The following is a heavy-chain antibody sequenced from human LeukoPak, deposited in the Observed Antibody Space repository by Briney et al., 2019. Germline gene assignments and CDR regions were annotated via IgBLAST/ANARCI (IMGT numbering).Heavy chain of an antibody. Sequence: ASVKVSCKASGYTFTGYYMHWVRQAPGQGLEWMGWINPNSGGTNYAQKFQGRVTMTRDTSISTAYMELSRLRSDDTAVYYCARGAITMVRGKEYWFDLWGQGTLVTVSS. CDR1: GYTFTGYY. CDR2: INPNSGGT. D-gene: IGHD3-10*01. CDR3: ARGAITMVRGKEYWFDL. V-gene: IGHV1-2*02. J-gene: IGHJ5*02.